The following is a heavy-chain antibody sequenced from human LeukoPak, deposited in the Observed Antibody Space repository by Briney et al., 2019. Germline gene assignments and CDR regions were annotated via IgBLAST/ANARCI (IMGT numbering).Heavy chain of an antibody. CDR2: INTDGSST. D-gene: IGHD3-10*01. J-gene: IGHJ4*02. CDR1: GFTFSSYW. Sequence: PGGSLRLSCAASGFTFSSYWMHWVRQAPGKGLVWVSRINTDGSSTAYADSVKGRFTVSRDNARNVLYLQINSLRAEDTAVYYCARGGITYDYWGQGTLVTVSS. CDR3: ARGGITYDY. V-gene: IGHV3-74*01.